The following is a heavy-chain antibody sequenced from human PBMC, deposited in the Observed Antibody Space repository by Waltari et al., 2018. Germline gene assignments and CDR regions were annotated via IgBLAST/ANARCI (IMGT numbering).Heavy chain of an antibody. CDR3: TKDRQSIQFEY. CDR1: GFTVSTYA. J-gene: IGHJ4*02. CDR2: VDNSGGRT. Sequence: EVQLLESGGGLVQPGESLRLSCAASGFTVSTYAMNWVRQAPGKGLEWVSTVDNSGGRTFYAASVQGRFTISRDNLRNTVYLQMNSLRAEDTALYYCTKDRQSIQFEYWGQGILVTVSS. V-gene: IGHV3-23*01. D-gene: IGHD6-19*01.